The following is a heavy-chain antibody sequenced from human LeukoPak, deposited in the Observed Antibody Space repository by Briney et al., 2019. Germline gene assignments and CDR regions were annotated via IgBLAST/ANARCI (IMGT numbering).Heavy chain of an antibody. D-gene: IGHD5-18*01. CDR3: VRDGDSPMVDFDY. J-gene: IGHJ4*02. Sequence: ASVKVSCKASGYTFTCYYMHWVRQAPGQGLEWVGWIFPRNGDTNYAQKFQDRVTLTRDTSISTAYMELSRLTSDDTAIYYCVRDGDSPMVDFDYWGQGTLVTVSS. V-gene: IGHV1-2*02. CDR2: IFPRNGDT. CDR1: GYTFTCYY.